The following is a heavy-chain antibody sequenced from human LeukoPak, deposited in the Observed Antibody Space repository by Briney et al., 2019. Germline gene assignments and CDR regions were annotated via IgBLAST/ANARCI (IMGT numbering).Heavy chain of an antibody. J-gene: IGHJ4*02. CDR1: GFTFSSCS. D-gene: IGHD2-15*01. CDR2: ISSSSSYI. Sequence: GGSLRLTCAASGFTFSSCSLNWVRQAPGKGLEWVSSISSSSSYIYYADSVKGRFTISRDNSKNTLYLQMNSLRAEDTAVYYCAKVRWYCSGGSCYSADGYYFDYWGQGTLVTVSS. CDR3: AKVRWYCSGGSCYSADGYYFDY. V-gene: IGHV3-21*04.